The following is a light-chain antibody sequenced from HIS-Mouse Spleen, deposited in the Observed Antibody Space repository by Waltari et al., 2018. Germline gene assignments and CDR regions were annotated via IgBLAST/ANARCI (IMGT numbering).Light chain of an antibody. CDR1: SRNVGGSNY. CDR2: DVS. Sequence: QSALTQPASVSGSPGPSTTIPCTGTSRNVGGSNYVSCYQQHPGKAPKLMLYDVSNRPSGVSNRFSGSKSGNTASLTISGLQAEDEADYYCSSYTSSSTQVFGGGTKLTVL. J-gene: IGLJ3*02. CDR3: SSYTSSSTQV. V-gene: IGLV2-14*03.